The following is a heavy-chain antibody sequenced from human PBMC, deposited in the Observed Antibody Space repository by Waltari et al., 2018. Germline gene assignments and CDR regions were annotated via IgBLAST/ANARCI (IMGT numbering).Heavy chain of an antibody. CDR1: GCPITSFRHY. CDR3: ARIGKDFSFNNALDI. V-gene: IGHV4-39*07. J-gene: IGHJ3*02. CDR2: MFHSGVT. Sequence: QLQLQESGPGLVKPSETLSLTCIVSGCPITSFRHYWGGIRQAPGKCLAWIGTMFHSGVTYYAPSKKSRAIISTDTSMNQFSLKLNSVTAADTAIDYCARIGKDFSFNNALDIWGQGTRVTVSP. D-gene: IGHD3-10*01.